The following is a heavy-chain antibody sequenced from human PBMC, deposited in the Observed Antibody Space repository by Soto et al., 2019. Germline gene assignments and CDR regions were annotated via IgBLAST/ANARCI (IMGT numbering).Heavy chain of an antibody. J-gene: IGHJ5*02. Sequence: LRLSCAASGFTFSSYAMSWVRQAPGKGLEWVSAISGSGGSTYYADSVKGRFTISRDNSKNTLYLQMNSLRAEDTAVYYCARRVVVPAAIPGDWFDPWGQGTLVTVSS. CDR3: ARRVVVPAAIPGDWFDP. CDR2: ISGSGGST. V-gene: IGHV3-23*01. CDR1: GFTFSSYA. D-gene: IGHD2-2*01.